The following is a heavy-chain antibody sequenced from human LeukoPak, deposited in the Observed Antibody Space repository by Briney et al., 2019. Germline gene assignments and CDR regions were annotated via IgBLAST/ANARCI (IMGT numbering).Heavy chain of an antibody. D-gene: IGHD3-22*01. Sequence: GGALRLSCAASGFDFGAYEMNWVRQAPGKGLEWVSYIAGSDTTTYYADSVKGGFTISRDNAKNSQYLQMNSLRAEDTALYYCTTLGYHLDSWGQGTLVTVSS. J-gene: IGHJ4*02. CDR2: IAGSDTTT. CDR3: TTLGYHLDS. V-gene: IGHV3-48*03. CDR1: GFDFGAYE.